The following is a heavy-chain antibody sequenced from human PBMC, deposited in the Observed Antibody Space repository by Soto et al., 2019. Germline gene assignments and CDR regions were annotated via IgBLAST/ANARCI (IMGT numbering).Heavy chain of an antibody. V-gene: IGHV3-30*18. CDR3: AKGPIDYHDSSGYAFDY. CDR1: GFTFSSYG. CDR2: ISYDGSNK. Sequence: QVQLVESGGGVVQPGRSLRLSCAASGFTFSSYGMHWVRQAPGKGLEWVAVISYDGSNKYYADSVKGRFTISRDNSKNTLYLQMNSLRAEDTAVYYCAKGPIDYHDSSGYAFDYWGQGTLVTVSS. D-gene: IGHD3-22*01. J-gene: IGHJ4*02.